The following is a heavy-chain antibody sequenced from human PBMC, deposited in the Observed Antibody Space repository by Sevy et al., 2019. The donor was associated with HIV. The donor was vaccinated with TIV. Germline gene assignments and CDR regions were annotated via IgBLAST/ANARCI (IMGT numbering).Heavy chain of an antibody. Sequence: GGSLRLSCAASGFIFSNYYMTWVRQAPGKGLEWVSYISDRSDTISYADSVKGRFTISRDNAKNALYLQMGSLRGEDTAGYYCARVRDRYCSGGSCYYGYFFDYWGQGTLVTVSS. CDR1: GFIFSNYY. J-gene: IGHJ4*02. D-gene: IGHD2-15*01. V-gene: IGHV3-48*01. CDR3: ARVRDRYCSGGSCYYGYFFDY. CDR2: ISDRSDTI.